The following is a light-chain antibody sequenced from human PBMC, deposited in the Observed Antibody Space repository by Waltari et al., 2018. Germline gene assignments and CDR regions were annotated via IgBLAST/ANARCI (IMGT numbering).Light chain of an antibody. CDR2: DVS. CDR3: SSYTSSSTLYV. CDR1: SSDVGGYNY. Sequence: QSALTQPASVSGSPGQSITISCTGTSSDVGGYNYVSWYQQHPVKPPNLVIYDVSNRPSGVSNRFSGSTSGNTASLTISGLQAEDEADYYCSSYTSSSTLYVFGTGTKVTVL. V-gene: IGLV2-14*03. J-gene: IGLJ1*01.